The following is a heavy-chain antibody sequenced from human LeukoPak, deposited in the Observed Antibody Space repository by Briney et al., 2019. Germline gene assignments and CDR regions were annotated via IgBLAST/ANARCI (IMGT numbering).Heavy chain of an antibody. CDR2: ISSSGSVI. Sequence: GGSLRLSCAASGFTFSSYEMNWVRQAPGKGLEWLSYISSSGSVIYYADSVKGRFTISRDNAKNSLYLQMNSLRAEDTAVYYCARHVIYGSSGYHRFDYWGQGTLVTVS. CDR3: ARHVIYGSSGYHRFDY. V-gene: IGHV3-48*03. D-gene: IGHD3-22*01. J-gene: IGHJ4*02. CDR1: GFTFSSYE.